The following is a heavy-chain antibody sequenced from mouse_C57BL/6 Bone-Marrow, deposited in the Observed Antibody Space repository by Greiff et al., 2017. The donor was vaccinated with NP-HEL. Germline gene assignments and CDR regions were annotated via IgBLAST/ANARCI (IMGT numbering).Heavy chain of an antibody. V-gene: IGHV1-26*01. CDR3: ARGSRFAY. CDR2: INPNNGGT. D-gene: IGHD1-3*01. J-gene: IGHJ3*01. Sequence: VQLHQSGPELVKPGASVKISCKASGYTFTDYYMNWVKQSHGKSLEWIGDINPNNGGTSYNQKFKGKATLTVDKSSSTAYMELRSLTSEDSAVYYCARGSRFAYWGQGTLVTVSA. CDR1: GYTFTDYY.